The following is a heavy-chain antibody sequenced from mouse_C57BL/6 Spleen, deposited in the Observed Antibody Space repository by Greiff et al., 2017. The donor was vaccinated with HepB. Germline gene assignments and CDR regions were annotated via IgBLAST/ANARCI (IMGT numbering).Heavy chain of an antibody. V-gene: IGHV1-20*01. CDR3: ARLDYGSSYDTDY. Sequence: EVQLQQSGPELVKPGDSVKISCKASGYSFTGYFMNWVMQSHGKSLEWIGRINPYNGDTFYNQKFKGKATLTVDKSSSTAHMELRSLTSEDSAVYYCARLDYGSSYDTDYWGQGTTLTVSS. CDR1: GYSFTGYF. D-gene: IGHD1-1*01. J-gene: IGHJ2*01. CDR2: INPYNGDT.